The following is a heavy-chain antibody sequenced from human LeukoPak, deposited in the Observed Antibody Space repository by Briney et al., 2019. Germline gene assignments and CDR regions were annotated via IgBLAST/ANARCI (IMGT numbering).Heavy chain of an antibody. Sequence: KPGGSLRLSCAASGFTSTNAWMSWVRQAPGKGLEWVGRIKTKADGGTTDYAAPVKGRFTISRDDSKNMLYLQMNSLKTEDTAVYYCARVVSYYYDSSGHDYWGQGTLVTVSS. CDR1: GFTSTNAW. CDR3: ARVVSYYYDSSGHDY. D-gene: IGHD3-22*01. V-gene: IGHV3-15*01. J-gene: IGHJ4*02. CDR2: IKTKADGGTT.